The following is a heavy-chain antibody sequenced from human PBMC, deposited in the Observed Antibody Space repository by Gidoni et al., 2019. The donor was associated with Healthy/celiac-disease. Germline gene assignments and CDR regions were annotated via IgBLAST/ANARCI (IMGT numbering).Heavy chain of an antibody. CDR3: ARPKFWGAGSGSYLDY. J-gene: IGHJ4*02. Sequence: EVQLVQSGAEVKKPGESLKISCKGSGYSFTRYWIGWVRQMPGNGLEWMGIIYPGDSDTRYSPSFQGQVTISADKSISTAYLQWSILKASDTAMYYCARPKFWGAGSGSYLDYWGQGTLVTVSS. CDR1: GYSFTRYW. V-gene: IGHV5-51*01. D-gene: IGHD3-10*01. CDR2: IYPGDSDT.